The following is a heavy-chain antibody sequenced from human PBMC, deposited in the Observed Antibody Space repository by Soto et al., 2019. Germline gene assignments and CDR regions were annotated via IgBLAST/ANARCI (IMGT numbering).Heavy chain of an antibody. D-gene: IGHD7-27*01. CDR3: ATTTLTGGYYFDY. J-gene: IGHJ4*02. V-gene: IGHV4-39*01. Sequence: QLQLQESGPGLVKPSETLSLTCTVSGGSISRSSYYWGWVRQPPGQGLEWIGSIHYTGSTFYNPSLTSRFTTSVDTSKNQISLDLSSVTAADTAVYYCATTTLTGGYYFDYWGQGTLVTVSS. CDR2: IHYTGST. CDR1: GGSISRSSYY.